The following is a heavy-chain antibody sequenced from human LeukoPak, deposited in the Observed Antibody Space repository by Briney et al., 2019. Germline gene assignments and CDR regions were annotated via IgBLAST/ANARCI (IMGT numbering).Heavy chain of an antibody. V-gene: IGHV3-30*03. CDR1: GFIFRGYC. CDR2: ISGVGNKE. CDR3: VRGGANPNFTYMDV. Sequence: PGGSLRLSCAASGFIFRGYCLHWVRQTPGKGLDWIAVISGVGNKEYYADSVKGRFTISRDNAKDSLHLQMSSLTPEDTAVYFCVRGGANPNFTYMDVWGNGTTVTVSS. J-gene: IGHJ6*03. D-gene: IGHD4/OR15-4a*01.